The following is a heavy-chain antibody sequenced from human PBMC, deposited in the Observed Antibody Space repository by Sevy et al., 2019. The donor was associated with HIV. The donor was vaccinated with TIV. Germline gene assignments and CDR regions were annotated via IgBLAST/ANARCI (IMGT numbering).Heavy chain of an antibody. Sequence: GGSLRLSCAASGFTVSSNYMTCVRQVPGKGLEGVSVIYSDGTTYHADSVKDRFTISRDNSKNTLYLQMNSLRAEDTAVYYCARGKSGYGYALNYWGQGTLVTVSS. D-gene: IGHD5-18*01. CDR1: GFTVSSNY. CDR3: ARGKSGYGYALNY. V-gene: IGHV3-66*01. J-gene: IGHJ4*02. CDR2: IYSDGTT.